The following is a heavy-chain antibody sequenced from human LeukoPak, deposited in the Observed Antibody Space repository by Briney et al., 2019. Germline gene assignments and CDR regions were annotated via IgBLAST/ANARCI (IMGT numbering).Heavy chain of an antibody. CDR3: ARRRTMFGYFAGEFDY. CDR1: GGSISSSSYY. CDR2: IYYSGST. V-gene: IGHV4-39*01. J-gene: IGHJ4*02. Sequence: PSETLSLTCTVSGGSISSSSYYWGWIRQPPGKGLEWIGSIYYSGSTNNNPSLKSRVTISVDTSKNQFSLKLSSVTAADSAVYYCARRRTMFGYFAGEFDYWGQGTLVTGSS. D-gene: IGHD3-10*02.